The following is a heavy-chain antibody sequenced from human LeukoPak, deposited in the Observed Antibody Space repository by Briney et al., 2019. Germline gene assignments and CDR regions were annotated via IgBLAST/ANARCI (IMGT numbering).Heavy chain of an antibody. CDR2: IKKDGSEK. J-gene: IGHJ4*02. V-gene: IGHV3-7*03. CDR3: ARAMGPMVRGVIIASQLEFNY. Sequence: LEWVANIKKDGSEKYYVDAVKGRFTISRDNAKTSLYLQMNSLRSDDTAVYYCARAMGPMVRGVIIASQLEFNYWGQGTLVTVSS. D-gene: IGHD3-10*01.